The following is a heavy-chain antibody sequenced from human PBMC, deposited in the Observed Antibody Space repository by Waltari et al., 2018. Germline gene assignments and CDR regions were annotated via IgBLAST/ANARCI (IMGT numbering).Heavy chain of an antibody. CDR1: GGSFSGYY. Sequence: QVQLQQWGAGLLKPSETLSLTCAVYGGSFSGYYWSWIRQPPGKGLEWIGEINHSGSTNDNPSLKSRVTISVDTSKNQFSLKLSSVTAADTAVYYCARGLGNSRSGGRDYWGQGTLVTVSS. V-gene: IGHV4-34*01. CDR3: ARGLGNSRSGGRDY. CDR2: INHSGST. D-gene: IGHD6-13*01. J-gene: IGHJ4*02.